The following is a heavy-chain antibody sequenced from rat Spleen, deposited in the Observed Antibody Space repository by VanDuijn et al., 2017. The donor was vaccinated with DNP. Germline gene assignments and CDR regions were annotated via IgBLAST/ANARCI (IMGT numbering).Heavy chain of an antibody. Sequence: EVQLVESGGGLVQPGDSLKLSCVASGFTFNNYWMTWIRQVPGKGLEWVASITSSDGSTYYPDSVKGRFTISRDNAHNTVYLQMNSLRSEDAATYYCTKDLHYWAMDAWGPGTSVTVSS. J-gene: IGHJ4*01. CDR3: TKDLHYWAMDA. CDR1: GFTFNNYW. D-gene: IGHD3-2*01. CDR2: ITSSDGST. V-gene: IGHV5-31*01.